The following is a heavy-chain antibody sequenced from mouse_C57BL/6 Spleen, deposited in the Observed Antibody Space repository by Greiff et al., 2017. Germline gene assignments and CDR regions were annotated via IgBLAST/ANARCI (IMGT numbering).Heavy chain of an antibody. CDR1: GYTFNSHW. CDR2: MFPGSGST. Sequence: VKLMESGPELVRPGASVKISCKAPGYTFNSHWMKWVRQRPGQGLEWIGEMFPGSGSTYYNEKFKGKATLTVDTSSSTAYMQLSSLTSEDSAVYFCARGGDGYLDYWGQGTTLTVSS. CDR3: ARGGDGYLDY. V-gene: IGHV1-56*01. J-gene: IGHJ2*01. D-gene: IGHD2-3*01.